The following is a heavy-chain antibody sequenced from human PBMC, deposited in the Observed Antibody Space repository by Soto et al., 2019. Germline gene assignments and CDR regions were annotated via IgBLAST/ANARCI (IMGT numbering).Heavy chain of an antibody. CDR2: IYYSGST. J-gene: IGHJ6*03. V-gene: IGHV4-59*08. CDR1: GGSISSYY. CDR3: ARWAGRYYYMDV. Sequence: SETLSLTCTVSGGSISSYYWSWIRQPPGKGLEWIGYIYYSGSTNYNPSLKSRVTISVDTSKNQFSLKLSSVTAADTAVYYCARWAGRYYYMDVWGKGTTVTVSS.